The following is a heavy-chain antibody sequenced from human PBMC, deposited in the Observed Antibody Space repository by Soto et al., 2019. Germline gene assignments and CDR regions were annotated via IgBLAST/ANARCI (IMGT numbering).Heavy chain of an antibody. CDR1: GFTFSSYT. CDR3: ASGQFADGAFDI. J-gene: IGHJ3*02. Sequence: EVQLVESGGGLVKPGGSLRLSCAASGFTFSSYTMNWVRQAPGKGLEWVSSISSSGSHKFDADSVKGRFTISRDNVKNPVFLQMKSLRVEDTAVDYCASGQFADGAFDIWGQGTRVTVSS. CDR2: ISSSGSHK. D-gene: IGHD3-10*01. V-gene: IGHV3-21*01.